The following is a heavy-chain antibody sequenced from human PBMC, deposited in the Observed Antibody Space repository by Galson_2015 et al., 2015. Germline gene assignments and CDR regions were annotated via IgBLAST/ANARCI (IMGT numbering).Heavy chain of an antibody. CDR3: AHRPPSSDTQFDP. J-gene: IGHJ5*02. V-gene: IGHV2-5*02. CDR2: IYWDDDK. Sequence: PALVNPTQPLTLPCSFSGFSLSTSGLGVGWIRQPPGKALEWLALIYWDDDKRYRPSLKSRLTITKDTSKNQVVLTMTTMDPMDTATYYCAHRPPSSDTQFDPWGQGTLVTVSS. CDR1: GFSLSTSGLG. D-gene: IGHD6-6*01.